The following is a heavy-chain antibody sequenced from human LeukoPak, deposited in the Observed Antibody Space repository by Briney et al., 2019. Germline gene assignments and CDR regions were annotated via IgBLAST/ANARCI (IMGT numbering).Heavy chain of an antibody. Sequence: SVKVPCKASGGTFSSYAISWVRQAPGQGLEWMGRIIPILGIANYAQKFQGRVTITADKSTSTAYMELSSLRSEDTAVYYCARVSSVVVWGQGTTVTVSS. V-gene: IGHV1-69*04. CDR1: GGTFSSYA. D-gene: IGHD4-23*01. CDR3: ARVSSVVV. CDR2: IIPILGIA. J-gene: IGHJ6*02.